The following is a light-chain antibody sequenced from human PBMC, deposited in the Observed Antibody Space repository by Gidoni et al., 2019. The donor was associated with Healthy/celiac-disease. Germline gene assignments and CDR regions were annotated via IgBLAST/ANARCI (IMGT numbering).Light chain of an antibody. CDR3: NSRDSSGNHVV. CDR1: SLRSYY. Sequence: SSELTQDHAVYVALGQTVRITCQGDSLRSYYASWYQQKPGQAPVLVIYGKNNRPSGIPDRFSGSSSVNTASLTITGAQAEDEADYYCNSRDSSGNHVVFGGGTKLTVL. J-gene: IGLJ2*01. CDR2: GKN. V-gene: IGLV3-19*01.